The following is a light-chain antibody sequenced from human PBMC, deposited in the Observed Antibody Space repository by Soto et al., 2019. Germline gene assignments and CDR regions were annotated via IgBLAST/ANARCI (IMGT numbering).Light chain of an antibody. V-gene: IGKV3-20*01. CDR1: QSVSSSY. Sequence: EIVLTQSPGTLSLSPGERATLSCRASQSVSSSYLAWYQHKPGQAPRLLIYGASSRATGIPERFSGSGSGTDFTLTISRLEPEDFAVYYCQQYVSSPRTFGQGTKLEIK. CDR3: QQYVSSPRT. CDR2: GAS. J-gene: IGKJ2*01.